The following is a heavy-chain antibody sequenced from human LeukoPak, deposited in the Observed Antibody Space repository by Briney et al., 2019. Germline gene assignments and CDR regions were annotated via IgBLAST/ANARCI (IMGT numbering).Heavy chain of an antibody. CDR3: ARDSWTFWSGYYPYNWFDP. CDR2: ISSSSSYI. V-gene: IGHV3-21*01. J-gene: IGHJ5*02. Sequence: GGSLRLSCAASGFTFSSYSMNWVRQAPGKGLEWVSSISSSSSYIYYADSVKGRFTISRDNSKNTLYLQMNSLRAEDTAVYYCARDSWTFWSGYYPYNWFDPWGQGTLVTVSS. D-gene: IGHD3-3*01. CDR1: GFTFSSYS.